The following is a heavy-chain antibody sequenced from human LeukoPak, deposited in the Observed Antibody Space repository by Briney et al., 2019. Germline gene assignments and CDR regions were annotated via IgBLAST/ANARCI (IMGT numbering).Heavy chain of an antibody. Sequence: GGSLRLSCPASGFTFSSYGMHGVRQAPGKGLEGVAVILYEGSNKYYADSGKGRFTISRDNSKSTLYLQMTRLRAEDTAVYYCARGSRRLLRFLGQSKWFDTWGEGTLVTVSS. J-gene: IGHJ5*02. CDR1: GFTFSSYG. V-gene: IGHV3-30*19. D-gene: IGHD3-3*01. CDR2: ILYEGSNK. CDR3: ARGSRRLLRFLGQSKWFDT.